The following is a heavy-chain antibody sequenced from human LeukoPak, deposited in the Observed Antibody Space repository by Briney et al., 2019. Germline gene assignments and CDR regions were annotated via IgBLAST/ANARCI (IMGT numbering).Heavy chain of an antibody. Sequence: PGGSLRLSCAASGFTVSSNYMSWVRQAPGKGLEWVSVIYSGGSTYYADSVKGRFTISRDNAKNSLYLQMNSLRAEDTAVYYCARVSGSYGDSAYWGQGTLVTVSS. D-gene: IGHD1-26*01. CDR2: IYSGGST. J-gene: IGHJ4*02. V-gene: IGHV3-66*01. CDR3: ARVSGSYGDSAY. CDR1: GFTVSSNY.